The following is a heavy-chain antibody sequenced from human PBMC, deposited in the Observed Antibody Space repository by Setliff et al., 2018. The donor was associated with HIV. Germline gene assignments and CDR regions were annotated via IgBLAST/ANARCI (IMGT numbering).Heavy chain of an antibody. Sequence: PGESLKISCKGSGYNFPNYWIGWVRQTPGKGLEWMGVIFPAASDTRYSPSFQGHVTISADKSISTAYLQLSSVKASDTAMYYCATRLLGYSGLGYWGQGTLVTVSS. V-gene: IGHV5-51*01. J-gene: IGHJ4*02. CDR3: ATRLLGYSGLGY. D-gene: IGHD5-12*01. CDR1: GYNFPNYW. CDR2: IFPAASDT.